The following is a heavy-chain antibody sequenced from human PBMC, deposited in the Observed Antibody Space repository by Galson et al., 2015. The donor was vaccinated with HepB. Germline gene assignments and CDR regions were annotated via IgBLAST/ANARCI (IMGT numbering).Heavy chain of an antibody. CDR3: AKAHRFQQWLMNYYGMDV. V-gene: IGHV3-30*18. CDR2: ISDAGSNK. CDR1: GFAFSNYG. D-gene: IGHD6-19*01. J-gene: IGHJ6*02. Sequence: SLRLSCAASGFAFSNYGIHWVRQAPGKGLEWVAFISDAGSNKDYADSVKGRFTISRDNSKKTVSLQMSSLRGEDTAVYYCAKAHRFQQWLMNYYGMDVWGRGTTVTVSS.